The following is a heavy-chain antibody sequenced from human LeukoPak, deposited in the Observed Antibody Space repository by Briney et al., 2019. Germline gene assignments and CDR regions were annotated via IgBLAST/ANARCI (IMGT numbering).Heavy chain of an antibody. J-gene: IGHJ4*02. D-gene: IGHD6-13*01. V-gene: IGHV3-23*01. Sequence: GGSLRLSCAASGFTFSSYAMSWVRQAPGKGLEWVPAISGSGGSTYYADSVKGRFTISKDNSKNTLYLQMNSLRAEDTAVYYCAKGRSSSWFHYFDYWGQGTLVTVSS. CDR3: AKGRSSSWFHYFDY. CDR2: ISGSGGST. CDR1: GFTFSSYA.